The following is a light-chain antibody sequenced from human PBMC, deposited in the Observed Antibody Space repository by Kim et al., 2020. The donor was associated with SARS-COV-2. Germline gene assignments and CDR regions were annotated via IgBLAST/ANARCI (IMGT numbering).Light chain of an antibody. CDR3: QQYGSSPLT. CDR2: GAS. J-gene: IGKJ4*01. Sequence: WAPGERATLSCRASQSVSSSYLAWYQQKPGQAPRLLIYGASSRATGIPDRFSGSGSGTDFTLTISRLEPEDFAVYYCQQYGSSPLTFGGGTKVEI. V-gene: IGKV3-20*01. CDR1: QSVSSSY.